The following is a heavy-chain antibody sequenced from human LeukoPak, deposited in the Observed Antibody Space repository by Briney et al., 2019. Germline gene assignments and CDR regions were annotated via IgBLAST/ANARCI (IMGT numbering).Heavy chain of an antibody. CDR2: MNPNSGNT. J-gene: IGHJ6*02. Sequence: GASVKVSCKASGYTFTSYDINWVRQATGQGLEWMGWMNPNSGNTGYAQKFQGRVTMTRNTSISTAYMELSSLRSEDTAVYYCARGNWNDDGGYYYYGMDVWGQGTTVTVSS. CDR1: GYTFTSYD. D-gene: IGHD1-1*01. CDR3: ARGNWNDDGGYYYYGMDV. V-gene: IGHV1-8*01.